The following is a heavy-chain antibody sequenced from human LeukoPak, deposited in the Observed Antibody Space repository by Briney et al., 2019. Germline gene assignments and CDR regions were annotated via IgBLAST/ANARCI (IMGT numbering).Heavy chain of an antibody. Sequence: ASVKVSCKASGGTFSSYAISWVRQAPGQGLEWMGGIIPIFGTANYAQKFQGRVTITADTSTSTAYMELSSLRSEDTAVYYCARDLRQLVVLDYWGQGTLVTVSS. CDR3: ARDLRQLVVLDY. CDR1: GGTFSSYA. CDR2: IIPIFGTA. V-gene: IGHV1-69*06. D-gene: IGHD6-6*01. J-gene: IGHJ4*02.